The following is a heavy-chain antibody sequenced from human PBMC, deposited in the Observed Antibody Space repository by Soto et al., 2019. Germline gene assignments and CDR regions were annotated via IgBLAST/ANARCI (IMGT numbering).Heavy chain of an antibody. CDR2: IYWHDDK. CDR3: AHRGGAAVGLYYFEY. V-gene: IGHV2-5*01. J-gene: IGHJ4*02. D-gene: IGHD6-13*01. Sequence: TGPTRVNPTQTLTLTCTFAGFSLSTTGVGVGWIRQPPGKALEWLALIYWHDDKRYSPSLKSRLTITKDTSKNQVVLTMTNVDPVDTATYYCAHRGGAAVGLYYFEYWGPGTLVTVSS. CDR1: GFSLSTTGVG.